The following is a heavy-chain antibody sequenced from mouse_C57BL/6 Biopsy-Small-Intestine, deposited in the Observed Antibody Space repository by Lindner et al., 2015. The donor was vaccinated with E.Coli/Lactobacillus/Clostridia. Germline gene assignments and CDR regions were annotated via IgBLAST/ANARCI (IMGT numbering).Heavy chain of an antibody. Sequence: VQLQESGPELVKPGTSVKMSCKASGYTFTDYYINWVKQRPGLGLEWIGWIYPGSGNTKYNEKFKGKATLTVDTSSSTAYMQLSSLTSEDSAVYFCAREGHYSNTMDYWGQGTSVTVSS. J-gene: IGHJ4*01. V-gene: IGHV1-84*01. CDR2: IYPGSGNT. CDR1: GYTFTDYY. D-gene: IGHD2-5*01. CDR3: AREGHYSNTMDY.